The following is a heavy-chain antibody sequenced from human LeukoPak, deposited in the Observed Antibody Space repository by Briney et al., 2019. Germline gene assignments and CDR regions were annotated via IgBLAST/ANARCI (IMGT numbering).Heavy chain of an antibody. J-gene: IGHJ6*02. CDR3: ARDLNVQILIDAYYYYGMDV. V-gene: IGHV1-18*01. D-gene: IGHD3-22*01. Sequence: ASVKVSCKASGYTFTSYGISWVRQAPGQGLEWMGWISAYNGNTNYAQKLQGRVTMTADTSTSTAYMELRSLRSDDTAVYYCARDLNVQILIDAYYYYGMDVWGQGTTVTVSS. CDR1: GYTFTSYG. CDR2: ISAYNGNT.